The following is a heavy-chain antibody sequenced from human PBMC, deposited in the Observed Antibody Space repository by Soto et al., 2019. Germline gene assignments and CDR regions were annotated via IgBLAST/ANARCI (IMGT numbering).Heavy chain of an antibody. CDR3: AKEGVTNYTDYYFDL. CDR2: IDSDAST. J-gene: IGHJ4*01. V-gene: IGHV3-23*01. CDR1: GFSFSSYA. Sequence: GGSLRLSCAASGFSFSSYAMTWVRQAPGKGLEWVSAIDSDASTYYADSVKGRFTISRDKSKGTLYLQISSLRAEDTAVYYCAKEGVTNYTDYYFDLWGHGALVTVSS. D-gene: IGHD4-4*01.